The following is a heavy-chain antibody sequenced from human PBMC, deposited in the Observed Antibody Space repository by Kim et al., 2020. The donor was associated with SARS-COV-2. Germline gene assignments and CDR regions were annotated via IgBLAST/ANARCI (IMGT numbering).Heavy chain of an antibody. J-gene: IGHJ4*02. CDR2: ISSSSSYI. D-gene: IGHD3-22*01. CDR1: GFTFSSYS. Sequence: GGSLRLSCAASGFTFSSYSMNWVRQAPGKGLEWVSSISSSSSYIYYADSVKGRFTISRDNAKNSLYLQMNSLRAEDTAVYYCARAGATVRYDSSGCDYWGQGTLVTVSS. V-gene: IGHV3-21*01. CDR3: ARAGATVRYDSSGCDY.